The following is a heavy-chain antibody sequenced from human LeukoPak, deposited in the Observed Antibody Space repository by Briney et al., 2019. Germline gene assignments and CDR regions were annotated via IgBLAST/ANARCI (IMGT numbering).Heavy chain of an antibody. V-gene: IGHV4-31*03. Sequence: SETLSLTCTVSGGSISSGGYYWSWIRQHPGKGLEWIGYIYYSGSTYYNPSLKSRVTISVDTPKNQFSLKLSSVTAADTAVCYCARRPRGYSYGGFDYWGQGTLVTVSS. J-gene: IGHJ4*02. CDR2: IYYSGST. D-gene: IGHD5-18*01. CDR3: ARRPRGYSYGGFDY. CDR1: GGSISSGGYY.